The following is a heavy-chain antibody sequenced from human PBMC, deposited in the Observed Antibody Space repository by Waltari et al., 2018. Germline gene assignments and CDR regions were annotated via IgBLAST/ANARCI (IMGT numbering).Heavy chain of an antibody. D-gene: IGHD3-22*01. CDR3: ARADNYYDSSGYYQSAFDI. CDR1: GFTFSSYE. CDR2: ISSRGSTI. J-gene: IGHJ3*02. Sequence: EVQLVESGGGLVQPGGSLRLSCAASGFTFSSYEMNWVRQAPGKGLEWVSYISSRGSTIYYADSVKCRFTISRDNAKNSLYLQMNSLRAEDTAVYYCARADNYYDSSGYYQSAFDIWGQGTMVTVSS. V-gene: IGHV3-48*03.